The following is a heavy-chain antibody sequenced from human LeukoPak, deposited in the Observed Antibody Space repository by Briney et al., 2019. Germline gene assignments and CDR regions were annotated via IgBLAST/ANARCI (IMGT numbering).Heavy chain of an antibody. Sequence: GGSLRLSCEVSGFPVRSRYMTWVRQPPAKGLECGAVIYSGGTTYHIDSVKGRFTISRDISKSTMYLEMNNLRVEDTAIYYCASLEGGPSDGRWGQGTLVTVSS. CDR1: GFPVRSRY. CDR2: IYSGGTT. J-gene: IGHJ4*02. V-gene: IGHV3-53*01. CDR3: ASLEGGPSDGR. D-gene: IGHD3-3*01.